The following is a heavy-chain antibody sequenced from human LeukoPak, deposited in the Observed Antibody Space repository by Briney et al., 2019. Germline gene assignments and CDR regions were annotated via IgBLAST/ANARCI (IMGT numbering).Heavy chain of an antibody. CDR2: MYLSGTT. V-gene: IGHV4-4*02. Sequence: SGTLSPTCTVSGDSINSLDLWSWVRQPPGKGLEWIGEMYLSGTTHSNPSVKSRVTISIDKSKNQFFLNLSSVTAADTAVYYCARQTSGRRYFDYWGQGTLVTVSS. CDR3: ARQTSGRRYFDY. CDR1: GDSINSLDL. J-gene: IGHJ4*02. D-gene: IGHD1-26*01.